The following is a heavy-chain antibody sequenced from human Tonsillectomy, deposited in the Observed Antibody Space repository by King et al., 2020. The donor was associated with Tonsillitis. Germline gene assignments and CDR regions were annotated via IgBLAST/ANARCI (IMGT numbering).Heavy chain of an antibody. D-gene: IGHD3-22*01. V-gene: IGHV4-39*07. CDR2: VHNSGTT. J-gene: IGHJ3*02. CDR1: SGSINNNYYY. CDR3: AKTMKLVIHAFDI. Sequence: QLQESGPGLVKPSETLSLTCSVSSGSINNNYYYWGWIRQPPGKGLEWIGSVHNSGTTYYNPSLKSRVTISLETSKNQFSLNMSSLTAADTAVYYCAKTMKLVIHAFDIWGHGTMVTVSS.